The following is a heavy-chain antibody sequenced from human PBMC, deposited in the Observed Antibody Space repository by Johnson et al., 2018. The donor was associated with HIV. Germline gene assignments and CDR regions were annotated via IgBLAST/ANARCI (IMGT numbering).Heavy chain of an antibody. CDR1: GFTFDDYG. Sequence: VQLVESGGGVVRPGGSLRLSCVASGFTFDDYGMNWVRQVPGKGLEWVSGIKWNGGSTGYAYSVKGRFTISRDNAKNSLYLQMNSSRARDTALYYCTRDRGKGDAFDILGQGTMVTVSS. J-gene: IGHJ3*02. V-gene: IGHV3-20*04. CDR3: TRDRGKGDAFDI. CDR2: IKWNGGST. D-gene: IGHD3-10*01.